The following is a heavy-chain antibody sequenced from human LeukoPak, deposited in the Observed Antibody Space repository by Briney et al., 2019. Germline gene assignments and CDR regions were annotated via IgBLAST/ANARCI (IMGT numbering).Heavy chain of an antibody. CDR2: ISYDGSNK. Sequence: QPGGSLRLSCAASGFTFSSYGMHWVRQAPGKGLEWVAVISYDGSNKGYADSVKGRFTLSRDNSKNTLYLQMNSLRAEDTAVYYCAREMAATRIFDYWGQGTLVTVSS. CDR1: GFTFSSYG. V-gene: IGHV3-30*03. D-gene: IGHD5-24*01. J-gene: IGHJ4*02. CDR3: AREMAATRIFDY.